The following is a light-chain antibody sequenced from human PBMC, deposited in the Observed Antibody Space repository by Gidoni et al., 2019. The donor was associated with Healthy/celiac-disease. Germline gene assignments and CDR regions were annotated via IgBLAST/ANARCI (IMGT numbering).Light chain of an antibody. J-gene: IGLJ2*01. CDR2: DVS. V-gene: IGLV2-14*01. Sequence: SALTQPASVSGSPGQSITISCTGTSSDVGGYNYVSWYQQHPGKAPKLMIYDVSNRPSGVSNRFSGSKSGNTASLTISGLQSEDEADYYCSSYTSSSTLYVVFGGGTKLTV. CDR1: SSDVGGYNY. CDR3: SSYTSSSTLYVV.